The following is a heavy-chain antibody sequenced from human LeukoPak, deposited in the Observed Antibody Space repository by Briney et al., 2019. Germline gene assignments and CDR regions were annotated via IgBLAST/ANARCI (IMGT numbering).Heavy chain of an antibody. V-gene: IGHV3-11*01. CDR1: GFSFSDYY. Sequence: GGSLRLSCAASGFSFSDYYMTWIRQAPGKGLEWISNINQNSYTIYYADSVKGRFTISRDNAKSSLYLHMNSLRVEDAAVYYCARDRYYDSSGYYYYYYYYMDVWGKGTTVTVSS. CDR2: INQNSYTI. D-gene: IGHD3-22*01. J-gene: IGHJ6*03. CDR3: ARDRYYDSSGYYYYYYYYMDV.